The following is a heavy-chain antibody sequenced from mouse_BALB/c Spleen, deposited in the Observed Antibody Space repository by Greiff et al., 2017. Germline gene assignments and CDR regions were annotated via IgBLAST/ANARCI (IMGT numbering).Heavy chain of an antibody. CDR3: ARQITTVVDTLYYFDY. D-gene: IGHD1-1*01. CDR2: ISSGGIYT. V-gene: IGHV5-6*02. CDR1: GFTFSSYG. Sequence: EVMLVESGGDLVKPGGSLKLSCAASGFTFSSYGMSWVRQTPDKRLEWVATISSGGIYTYYPDSVKGRFTISRDNAKNTLYLQMSSLKSEDTAMYYCARQITTVVDTLYYFDYWGQGTTLTVSS. J-gene: IGHJ2*01.